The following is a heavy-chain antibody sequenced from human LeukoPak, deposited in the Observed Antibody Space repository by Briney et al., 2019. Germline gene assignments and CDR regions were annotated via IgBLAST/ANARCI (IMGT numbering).Heavy chain of an antibody. CDR2: IIPIFGTA. Sequence: GASVKVSCKASGGTFSSYAISWVRQAPGQGLEWMGGIIPIFGTANYAQKFQGRVTITTDESTSTAYMELSSLRSEDTAVYYCAREMLLPDYYDSSGLDAFDIWGQGTMVTVSS. V-gene: IGHV1-69*05. J-gene: IGHJ3*02. D-gene: IGHD3-22*01. CDR1: GGTFSSYA. CDR3: AREMLLPDYYDSSGLDAFDI.